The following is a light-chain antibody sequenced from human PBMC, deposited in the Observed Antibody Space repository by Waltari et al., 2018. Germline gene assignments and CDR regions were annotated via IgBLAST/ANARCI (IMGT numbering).Light chain of an antibody. CDR2: GAS. Sequence: EIVMTQSPAALSVSPGERATLSCRASQSVGTNLAWYLQKPGQAPRLLIYGASNRATGIPPRFSGSGSGTEFTLTISSIQSEDCAIYFCQQYYNWPPITFGQGTRLEIK. CDR1: QSVGTN. J-gene: IGKJ5*01. CDR3: QQYYNWPPIT. V-gene: IGKV3-15*01.